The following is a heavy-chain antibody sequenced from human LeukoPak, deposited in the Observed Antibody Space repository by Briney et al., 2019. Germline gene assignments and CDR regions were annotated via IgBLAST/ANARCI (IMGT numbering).Heavy chain of an antibody. CDR1: VGTFSSYA. D-gene: IGHD6-6*01. CDR3: ARARWQLVPYFDS. V-gene: IGHV1-2*02. J-gene: IGHJ4*02. Sequence: ASVKVSCKASVGTFSSYAISWVRQAPGQGPEWMGWINPNSGGTNFAQKFQGRVAMTRDTSISTAYLELGSLRSDDTAVYFCARARWQLVPYFDSWGQGTLVTVSS. CDR2: INPNSGGT.